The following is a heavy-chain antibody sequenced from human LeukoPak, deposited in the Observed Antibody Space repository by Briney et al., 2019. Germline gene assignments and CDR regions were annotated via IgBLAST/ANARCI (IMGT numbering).Heavy chain of an antibody. CDR1: GGSISSSSYY. CDR2: IYYSGST. D-gene: IGHD2-2*01. J-gene: IGHJ6*03. V-gene: IGHV4-39*01. Sequence: SETLSLTCTVSGGSISSSSYYWGWIRQPPGKGLEWIGSIYYSGSTYYNPSLKSRVTISVDTSKNQFSLKLSSVTAADTAVYYCARHRGRAYQLLRIYYYYYMDVWGKGTTVTVSS. CDR3: ARHRGRAYQLLRIYYYYYMDV.